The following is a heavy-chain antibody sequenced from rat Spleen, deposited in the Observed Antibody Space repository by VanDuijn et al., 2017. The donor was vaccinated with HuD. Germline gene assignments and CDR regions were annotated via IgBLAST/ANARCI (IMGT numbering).Heavy chain of an antibody. CDR1: GFTFSDYN. D-gene: IGHD4-3*01. J-gene: IGHJ4*01. V-gene: IGHV5S23*01. CDR3: ARHGWGYGVMDA. CDR2: ISPSGDNT. Sequence: EVQLVESGGGLVQPGRSLKLSCAASGFTFSDYNMSWVRQAPTKGLEWVTSISPSGDNTYYRDPVKGRVTISRDNAKSTLYLQMDSLRSEDTATYYCARHGWGYGVMDAWGQGASVTVSS.